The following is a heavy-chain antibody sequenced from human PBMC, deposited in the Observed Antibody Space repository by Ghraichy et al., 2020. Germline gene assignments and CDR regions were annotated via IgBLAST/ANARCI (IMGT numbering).Heavy chain of an antibody. Sequence: SQTLSLTCTVSSGSISNYYWSWIRQPPGKGLEWIGYIYYSGSTNYSPSLKNRVTISIDTSKNQLSLRLSSVTAADTAVYYCARGYGSGSSTYYHGMDVWGQGTTVTVSS. D-gene: IGHD3-10*01. J-gene: IGHJ6*02. CDR3: ARGYGSGSSTYYHGMDV. CDR1: SGSISNYY. V-gene: IGHV4-59*01. CDR2: IYYSGST.